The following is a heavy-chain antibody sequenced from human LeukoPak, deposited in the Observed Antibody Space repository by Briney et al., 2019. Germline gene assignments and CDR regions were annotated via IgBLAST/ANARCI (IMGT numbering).Heavy chain of an antibody. V-gene: IGHV3-7*01. CDR2: IKQDGSEK. D-gene: IGHD3-10*01. CDR3: ARDSASYYNPYYYYNYGMDV. Sequence: GGSLRLSCEGSAFIFSGHWMNWVRQAPGKGLEWVANIKQDGSEKYYVDSVKGRFTISRDNAKNSLYLQMNSLRAEDTAVYYCARDSASYYNPYYYYNYGMDVWGQGTTVTVSS. CDR1: AFIFSGHW. J-gene: IGHJ6*02.